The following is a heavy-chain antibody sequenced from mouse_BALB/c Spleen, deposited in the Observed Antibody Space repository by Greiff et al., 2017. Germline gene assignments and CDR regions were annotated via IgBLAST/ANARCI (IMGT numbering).Heavy chain of an antibody. CDR3: ARRGYYGYGFAY. CDR1: GYTFSSYW. Sequence: VQLQESGAELMKPGASVKISCKATGYTFSSYWIEWVKQRPGHGLEWIGEILPGSGSTNYNEKFKGKATFTADTSSNTAYMQLSSLTSEDSAVYYCARRGYYGYGFAYWGQGTLVTVSA. CDR2: ILPGSGST. V-gene: IGHV1-9*01. J-gene: IGHJ3*01. D-gene: IGHD1-2*01.